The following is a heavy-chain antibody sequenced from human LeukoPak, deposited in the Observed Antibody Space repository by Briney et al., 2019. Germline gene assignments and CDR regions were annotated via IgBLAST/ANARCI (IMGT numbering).Heavy chain of an antibody. D-gene: IGHD2-2*02. V-gene: IGHV4-59*08. CDR2: IYYSGST. CDR3: ARGNQLLYREQLVPDDY. Sequence: SETLSLTCTVSGGSISSYYWSWIRQPPGKGLEWIGYIYYSGSTNYNPSLKSRVTISVDTSKNQFSLKLSSVTAADTAVYYCARGNQLLYREQLVPDDYWGQGTLVTVSS. J-gene: IGHJ4*02. CDR1: GGSISSYY.